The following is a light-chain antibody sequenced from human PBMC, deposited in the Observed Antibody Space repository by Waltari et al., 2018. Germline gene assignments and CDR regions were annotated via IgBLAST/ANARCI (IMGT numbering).Light chain of an antibody. CDR2: WAS. CDR1: QSVLYSSINKNY. V-gene: IGKV4-1*01. CDR3: QQYYSSPQT. J-gene: IGKJ1*01. Sequence: DIVMTQSPDSLAVSLGERATINCKSSQSVLYSSINKNYLAWYQQKPGQPPKLVIFWASTRESGVPDRFSGSGSGTDFTLTISSLQAEDVAIYYCQQYYSSPQTFGQGTKVEIK.